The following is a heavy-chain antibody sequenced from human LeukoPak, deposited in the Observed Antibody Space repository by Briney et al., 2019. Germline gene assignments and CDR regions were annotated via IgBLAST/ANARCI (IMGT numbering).Heavy chain of an antibody. V-gene: IGHV1-2*02. Sequence: ASVKVSCKASGYTFTSYGISWVRQAPGQGLEWMGWINPNSGGTNYAQKFQGRVTMTRDTSISTAYMELSRLRSDDTAVYYCAREGSYDYYGSGSYMNWFDPWGQGTLVTVSS. CDR3: AREGSYDYYGSGSYMNWFDP. J-gene: IGHJ5*02. CDR2: INPNSGGT. CDR1: GYTFTSYG. D-gene: IGHD3-10*01.